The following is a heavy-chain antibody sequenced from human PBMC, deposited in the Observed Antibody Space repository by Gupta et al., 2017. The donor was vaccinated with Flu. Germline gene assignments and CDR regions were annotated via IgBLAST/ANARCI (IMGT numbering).Heavy chain of an antibody. D-gene: IGHD1-26*01. CDR1: GFTFSTYG. V-gene: IGHV3-30*18. J-gene: IGHJ6*02. Sequence: QVQLVESGGGVVQPGRSLRLSCAASGFTFSTYGMHWVRQAPGKGLEWVAVISYDGSNKYYADSVKGRFTISRDNSKNTLYLQMNSLRAEDTAVYYCAKIPTGGWELSPSHMDVWGQGTTVTVSS. CDR2: ISYDGSNK. CDR3: AKIPTGGWELSPSHMDV.